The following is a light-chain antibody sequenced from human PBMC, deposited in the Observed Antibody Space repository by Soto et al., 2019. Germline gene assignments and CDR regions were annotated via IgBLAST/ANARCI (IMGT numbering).Light chain of an antibody. V-gene: IGKV1-39*01. CDR2: AAF. CDR3: QETYSPTWT. Sequence: DIQMTQSPSSLSASVGDRVTITCRASQRIVSYLNWYQQKPGKAPKLLIYAAFNLQSGVPSRFSGSGSGTDFTLTISSLQREGSATYYCQETYSPTWTVGQGTKVDIK. CDR1: QRIVSY. J-gene: IGKJ1*01.